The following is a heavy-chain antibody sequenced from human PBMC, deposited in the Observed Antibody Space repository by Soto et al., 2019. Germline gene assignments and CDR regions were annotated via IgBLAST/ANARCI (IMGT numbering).Heavy chain of an antibody. CDR3: ASIALGSWYVY. V-gene: IGHV1-3*01. J-gene: IGHJ4*02. Sequence: AAVKVSCKASGHTFISYAVHWVRQAPGQRLEWMGWINAGKGNTKYSEKFQDRVSITRDTSASTAYMEMSSLRSEDTAVYYCASIALGSWYVYWGQGTMGTVSA. CDR2: INAGKGNT. CDR1: GHTFISYA. D-gene: IGHD6-13*01.